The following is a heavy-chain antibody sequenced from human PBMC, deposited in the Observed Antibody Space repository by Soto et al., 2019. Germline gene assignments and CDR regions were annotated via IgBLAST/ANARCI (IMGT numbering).Heavy chain of an antibody. CDR3: ARGPRPSSAGTGAY. D-gene: IGHD1-1*01. J-gene: IGHJ1*01. CDR1: AFDSSYAW. CDR2: IDPDGTTT. V-gene: IGHV3-74*01. Sequence: GGSMRPSCPLFAFDSSYAWLQWFRHSHGKGLEWVSRIDPDGTTTNYADSVKGRFSVSRDNAKKTIYLQMNSLTADDTALYYCARGPRPSSAGTGAYWGQGTLVTVSS.